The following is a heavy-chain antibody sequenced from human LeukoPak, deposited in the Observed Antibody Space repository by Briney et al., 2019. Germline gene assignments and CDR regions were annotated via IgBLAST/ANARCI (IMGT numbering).Heavy chain of an antibody. V-gene: IGHV2-5*02. Sequence: ESGPTLVKPTQTLTLTCTFSGFSLSTSGVGVGWIRQPPGKALEWLALIYWDDDKRYSPSLKSRLTITKDTSKNQVVLTMTNMDPVDTATYYCAHSGAFPAGVRIQQTPTLSFDYWGQGTLVTVSS. D-gene: IGHD4-23*01. CDR3: AHSGAFPAGVRIQQTPTLSFDY. CDR1: GFSLSTSGVG. CDR2: IYWDDDK. J-gene: IGHJ4*02.